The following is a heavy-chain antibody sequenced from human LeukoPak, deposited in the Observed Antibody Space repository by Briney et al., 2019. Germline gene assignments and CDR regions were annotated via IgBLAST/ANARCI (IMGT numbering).Heavy chain of an antibody. Sequence: SETLSLTCTVSGDSISTYYWAWIRQPAGKGPEWIGRIYISGTPNYNPSLRGRVTMSIDTSMNQFSLKLTSVTAADTAVYYCAREKMTTITTIDYWGQGTLVTVSS. J-gene: IGHJ4*02. D-gene: IGHD4-11*01. CDR3: AREKMTTITTIDY. CDR1: GDSISTYY. V-gene: IGHV4-4*07. CDR2: IYISGTP.